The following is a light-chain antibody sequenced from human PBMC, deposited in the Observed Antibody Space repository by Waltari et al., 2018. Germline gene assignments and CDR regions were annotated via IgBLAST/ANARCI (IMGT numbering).Light chain of an antibody. V-gene: IGLV3-1*01. CDR3: QAWDSSTGV. CDR1: NLGDKY. CDR2: QNT. Sequence: SYELTQPPSMSVSPGQTAIITCSGDNLGDKYVCWYQQKPGQSPVLVIYQNTKRPSGIPERFSGSNSGNTATLTISGTQAMDEADYYCQAWDSSTGVFGGGTKLTVL. J-gene: IGLJ3*02.